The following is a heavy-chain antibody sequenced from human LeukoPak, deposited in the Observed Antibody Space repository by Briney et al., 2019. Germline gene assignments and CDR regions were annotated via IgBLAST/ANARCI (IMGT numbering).Heavy chain of an antibody. CDR2: INPNSGGT. CDR1: GYTFTVYY. V-gene: IGHV1-2*02. CDR3: AREHVYSSSSGSNWFDP. D-gene: IGHD6-6*01. Sequence: ASVKVSCKASGYTFTVYYMHWVRQAPGQGLEWMGWINPNSGGTNYAQKFQGRVTMTRDKSNSTAYMELSRLRSADTAVYYCAREHVYSSSSGSNWFDPWGQGTLVTVSS. J-gene: IGHJ5*02.